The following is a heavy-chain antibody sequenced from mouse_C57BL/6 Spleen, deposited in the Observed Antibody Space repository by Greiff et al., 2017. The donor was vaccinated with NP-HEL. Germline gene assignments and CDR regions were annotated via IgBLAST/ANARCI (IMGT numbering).Heavy chain of an antibody. Sequence: EVMLVESGGGLVQPKGSLKLSCAASGFSFNTYAMNWVRQAPGKGLEWVARIRSKSNNYATYYADSVKDRFTISRVDLESMVYLQMNNLKTEDTAMYYCVRQRGNYDAMDYWGQRTSVTVSS. CDR2: IRSKSNNYAT. D-gene: IGHD2-1*01. J-gene: IGHJ4*01. CDR1: GFSFNTYA. V-gene: IGHV10-1*01. CDR3: VRQRGNYDAMDY.